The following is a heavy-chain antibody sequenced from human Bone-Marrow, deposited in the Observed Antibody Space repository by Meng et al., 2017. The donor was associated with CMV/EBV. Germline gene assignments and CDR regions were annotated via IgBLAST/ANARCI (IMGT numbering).Heavy chain of an antibody. CDR1: GYSFISFW. V-gene: IGHV5-51*01. CDR3: AGHSLGHAVEI. D-gene: IGHD1-1*01. CDR2: IYPGDSDT. J-gene: IGHJ4*03. Sequence: GESLKISCKVSGYSFISFWIGWVRQMPGQGLEWMGIIYPGDSDTRYNPSFEGQVTISADKSINTAYLQWSGLNTSDTAIYYCAGHSLGHAVEIWGQGTPVTVSS.